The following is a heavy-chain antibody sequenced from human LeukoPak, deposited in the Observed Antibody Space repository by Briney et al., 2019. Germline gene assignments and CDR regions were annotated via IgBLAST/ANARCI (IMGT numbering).Heavy chain of an antibody. CDR1: GVPISSYS. CDR3: ARGFSTVNSGVFDY. CDR2: IVNIATT. J-gene: IGHJ4*02. D-gene: IGHD4-17*01. Sequence: PSETLSLTCTVSGVPISSYSWTWIRQPAGKGLEWIGRIVNIATTNYNPSLKSRVTMSVDTSKNQFSLKLSSVTAADTAVYFCARGFSTVNSGVFDYWGQGTLVTVSS. V-gene: IGHV4-4*07.